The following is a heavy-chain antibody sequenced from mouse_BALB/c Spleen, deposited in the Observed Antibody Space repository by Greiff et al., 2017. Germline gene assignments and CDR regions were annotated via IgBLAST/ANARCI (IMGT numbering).Heavy chain of an antibody. V-gene: IGHV5-17*02. J-gene: IGHJ4*01. CDR2: IISGSSTI. CDR1: GFTFSSFG. Sequence: EVKLVESGGGLVQPGGSRKLSCAASGFTFSSFGMHWVRQAPEKGLEWVAYIISGSSTIYYADTVKGRFTISRDNPKNTLFLQMTSLRSEDTAMYYCARSYYGRSMDYWGQGTSVTVSS. CDR3: ARSYYGRSMDY. D-gene: IGHD1-1*01.